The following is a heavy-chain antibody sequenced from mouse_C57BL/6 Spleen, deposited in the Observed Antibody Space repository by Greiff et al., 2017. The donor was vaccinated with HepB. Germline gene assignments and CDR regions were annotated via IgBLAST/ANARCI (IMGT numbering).Heavy chain of an antibody. V-gene: IGHV10-1*01. CDR3: VRPLYYSNQIPFAY. Sequence: DVKLVESGGGLVQPKGSLKLSCAASGFSFNTYAMNWVRQAPGKGLEWVARIRSKSNNYATYYADSVKDRFTISRDDSESMLYLQMNNLKTEDTAMYYCVRPLYYSNQIPFAYWGQGTLVTVSA. D-gene: IGHD2-5*01. CDR2: IRSKSNNYAT. CDR1: GFSFNTYA. J-gene: IGHJ3*01.